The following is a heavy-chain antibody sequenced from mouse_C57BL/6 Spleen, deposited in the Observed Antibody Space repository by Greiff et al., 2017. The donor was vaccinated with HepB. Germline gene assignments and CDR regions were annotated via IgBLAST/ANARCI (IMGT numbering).Heavy chain of an antibody. Sequence: EVQLQQSGPVLVKPGASVKMSCKASGYTFTDYYMNWVKQSHGKSLEWIGVINPYNGGTSYNQKFKGKATLTVDKSSSTAYMELNSLTSEDSAVYYCARLHYYYGSSYFDYWGQGTTLTVSS. V-gene: IGHV1-19*01. CDR1: GYTFTDYY. CDR3: ARLHYYYGSSYFDY. J-gene: IGHJ2*01. CDR2: INPYNGGT. D-gene: IGHD1-1*01.